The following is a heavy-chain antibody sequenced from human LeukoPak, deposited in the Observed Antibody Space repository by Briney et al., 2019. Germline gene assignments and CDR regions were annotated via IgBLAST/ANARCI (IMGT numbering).Heavy chain of an antibody. CDR1: GFSFSDFT. J-gene: IGHJ5*01. CDR2: IRANSNMR. D-gene: IGHD3-10*01. V-gene: IGHV3-23*01. CDR3: AKGRSGSYYSSFDS. Sequence: GGSLRLSCAASGFSFSDFTMTWVRQAPGKGLEWVSGIRANSNMRFYLESVRGRFTISRDNSKNTVDLHMNSLRAEDTAIYHCAKGRSGSYYSSFDSWGPGTLVTVSS.